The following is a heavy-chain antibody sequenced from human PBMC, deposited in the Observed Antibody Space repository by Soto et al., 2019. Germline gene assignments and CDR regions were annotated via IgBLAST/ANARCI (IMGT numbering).Heavy chain of an antibody. CDR3: ARQSGSYRRFEY. D-gene: IGHD1-26*01. Sequence: PSETLSLTCTVSAGSISRYYWSGIRQPAGKGLEWIGRIYTSGSTNYNPSLNSRVTMSVDTSKNPFSLKLSSVTAADTAVYYCARQSGSYRRFEYWGQGTLVTVCS. J-gene: IGHJ4*02. V-gene: IGHV4-4*07. CDR2: IYTSGST. CDR1: AGSISRYY.